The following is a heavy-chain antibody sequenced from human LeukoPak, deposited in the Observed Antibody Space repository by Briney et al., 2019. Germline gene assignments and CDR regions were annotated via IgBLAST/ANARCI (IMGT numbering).Heavy chain of an antibody. CDR1: GFTFSNAW. CDR2: IKSKTDGGTT. V-gene: IGHV3-15*01. Sequence: GGSLRLSCAASGFTFSNAWMSWVRQAPGKGLEWVGRIKSKTDGGTTDYAAPVEGRFTISGDDSKNTLYLQMNSLKTEDTAVYYCTTDRGTIGFDYWGQGTLVTVSS. J-gene: IGHJ4*02. D-gene: IGHD3-3*01. CDR3: TTDRGTIGFDY.